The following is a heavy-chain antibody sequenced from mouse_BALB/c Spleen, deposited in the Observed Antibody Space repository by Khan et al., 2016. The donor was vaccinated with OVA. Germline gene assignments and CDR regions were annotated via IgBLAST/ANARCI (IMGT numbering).Heavy chain of an antibody. Sequence: VQLKESGPGLVKPSQSLSLTCTVTGYSITSGYAWNWIRQFPGNKLEWMGYISYSGVTSYTPSLKSRISINRDTSKNQLFLQLNSVTTEDTATYYCARGNYYGYYFDYWGQGTTLTVSS. CDR2: ISYSGVT. CDR3: ARGNYYGYYFDY. J-gene: IGHJ2*01. D-gene: IGHD1-1*01. V-gene: IGHV3-2*02. CDR1: GYSITSGYA.